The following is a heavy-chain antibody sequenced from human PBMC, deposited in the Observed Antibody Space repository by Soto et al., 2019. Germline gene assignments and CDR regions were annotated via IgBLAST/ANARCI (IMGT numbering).Heavy chain of an antibody. D-gene: IGHD3-10*01. CDR2: ISSSSSYT. J-gene: IGHJ4*02. CDR3: ARDRRGSGSYHDY. V-gene: IGHV3-11*05. CDR1: GFTFSDYY. Sequence: PGGSLRLSCAASGFTFSDYYMSWIRQAPGKGLEWVSYISSSSSYTNYADSVKGRFTISRDNAKNSLYLQMNSLRAEDTAVYYCARDRRGSGSYHDYWGQGTLVTVSS.